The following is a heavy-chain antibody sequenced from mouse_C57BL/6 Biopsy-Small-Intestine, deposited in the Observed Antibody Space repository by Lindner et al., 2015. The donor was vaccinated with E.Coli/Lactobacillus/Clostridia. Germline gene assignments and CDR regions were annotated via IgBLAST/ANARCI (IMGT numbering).Heavy chain of an antibody. CDR1: GYSFTSYY. D-gene: IGHD1-1*01. CDR2: IYPGSGNT. J-gene: IGHJ1*03. V-gene: IGHV1-66*01. Sequence: VQLQESGPELVKPGASVKISCKASGYSFTSYYIHWVKQRPGQGLEWIGWIYPGSGNTKYNEKFKGKATLTADTSSSTAYMQLSSLTSEDSAVYYCARGVVADDWYFDVWGTGTTVTVSS. CDR3: ARGVVADDWYFDV.